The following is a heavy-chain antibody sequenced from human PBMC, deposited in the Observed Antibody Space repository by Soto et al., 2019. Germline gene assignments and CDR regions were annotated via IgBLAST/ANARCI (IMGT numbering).Heavy chain of an antibody. V-gene: IGHV1-69*02. J-gene: IGHJ5*02. CDR3: AILSGYSGYDLNRFDP. Sequence: SVKVSCKASGGTFSSYTISWVRQAPGQGLEWMGRIIPILGIANYAQKFQGRVTITADKSTSTAYMELSSLRSEDTAVHYCAILSGYSGYDLNRFDPWGQGTLVTVSS. D-gene: IGHD5-12*01. CDR1: GGTFSSYT. CDR2: IIPILGIA.